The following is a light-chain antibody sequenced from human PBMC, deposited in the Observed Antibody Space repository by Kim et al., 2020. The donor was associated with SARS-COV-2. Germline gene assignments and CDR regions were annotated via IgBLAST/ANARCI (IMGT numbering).Light chain of an antibody. CDR2: EVT. J-gene: IGLJ1*01. V-gene: IGLV2-8*01. Sequence: GQSVTISCTGTSSDVGGYKYASWYQQTPGKATKLMIYEVTKRPSGVPDRFSGSRSGNTASLTVSGLQAEDEDDYYCISYAGSNIFVFGTGTKVTVL. CDR1: SSDVGGYKY. CDR3: ISYAGSNIFV.